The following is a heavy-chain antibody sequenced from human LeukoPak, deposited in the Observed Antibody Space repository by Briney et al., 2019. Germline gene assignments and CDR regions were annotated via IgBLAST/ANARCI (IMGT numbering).Heavy chain of an antibody. CDR3: ARLPYGGTLPPYYYFGMDV. V-gene: IGHV4-59*08. Sequence: SETLSLTCTVSGGSISSYYWSWIRQPPGKGLEWIGDIYYSGSTNNNHYLNLRVTISIATSKNQFSLKLSPVTAADTAVYYCARLPYGGTLPPYYYFGMDVWGQGTTVTVSS. CDR2: IYYSGST. J-gene: IGHJ6*02. D-gene: IGHD4-23*01. CDR1: GGSISSYY.